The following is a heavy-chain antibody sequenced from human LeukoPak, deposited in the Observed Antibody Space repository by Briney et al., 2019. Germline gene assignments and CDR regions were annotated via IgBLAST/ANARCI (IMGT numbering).Heavy chain of an antibody. Sequence: GGSLRLSCAASGFTFSSYWMSWVRQAPGKGLEWVANIKQDGSEKYYVDSVKGRFTISRDNAKNSLYLQMNSLRAEDTAVYYCARDTGAAKDYYYSMDVWGKGTTVTVPS. D-gene: IGHD2-15*01. CDR1: GFTFSSYW. V-gene: IGHV3-7*03. J-gene: IGHJ6*04. CDR3: ARDTGAAKDYYYSMDV. CDR2: IKQDGSEK.